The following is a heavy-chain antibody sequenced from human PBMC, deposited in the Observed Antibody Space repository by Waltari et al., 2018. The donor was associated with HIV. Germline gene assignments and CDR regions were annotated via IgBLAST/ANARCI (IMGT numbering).Heavy chain of an antibody. V-gene: IGHV1-2*02. CDR1: GYTLIGYF. J-gene: IGHJ4*01. CDR3: HRPWDSDHWGSDL. D-gene: IGHD3-16*01. Sequence: QLIQSGTEVTEPGASLRVSCRAYGYTLIGYFIHWVRQAPGQGLEWMGDLNPRSGDTEYAQKFRGRVTLTGDTSVNTAYLDLKGLRFDDTATYFCHRPWDSDHWGSDLWGQGTLVIVS. CDR2: LNPRSGDT.